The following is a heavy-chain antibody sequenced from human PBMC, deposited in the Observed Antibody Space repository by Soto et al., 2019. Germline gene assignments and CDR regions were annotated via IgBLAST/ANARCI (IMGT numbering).Heavy chain of an antibody. J-gene: IGHJ4*02. Sequence: EVQLVESGGGLVQPGGSLRLSCAASGFTFSSYWMHWVRQGSGKGLVWVSRTNGDGSTTSYADSVKGRFTISRDNAKNTLYLQMNSLRAEDTAMYYCARVGTGSYHFDFWGQGTLVTVSS. CDR3: ARVGTGSYHFDF. CDR1: GFTFSSYW. V-gene: IGHV3-74*01. D-gene: IGHD1-26*01. CDR2: TNGDGSTT.